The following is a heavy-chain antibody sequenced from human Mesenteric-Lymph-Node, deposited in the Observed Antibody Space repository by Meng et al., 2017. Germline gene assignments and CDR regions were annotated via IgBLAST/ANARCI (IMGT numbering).Heavy chain of an antibody. Sequence: GESLKISCAASGFTFSSYYMSWVRQAPGKGLEWVANIKQDGSEQNYVDSVKGRFTISRDNSKNTLYLQMNSLRAEDTAVYYCARDPTCSSTSCYAFQWGQGTLVTVSS. D-gene: IGHD2-2*01. CDR2: IKQDGSEQ. CDR1: GFTFSSYY. CDR3: ARDPTCSSTSCYAFQ. V-gene: IGHV3-7*01. J-gene: IGHJ4*02.